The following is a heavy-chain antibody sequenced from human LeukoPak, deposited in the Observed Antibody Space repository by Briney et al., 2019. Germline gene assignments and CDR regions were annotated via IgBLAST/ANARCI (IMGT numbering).Heavy chain of an antibody. Sequence: GGSLRLSCAVSGFTFSSYAMNWVRQAPGKGLEWVSCISSSSTYIYYADSVKGRFTISRDNSKNTLYLQMNSLRAEDTAVYYCARDGEDSSGYTYYYYGMDVWGQGTTVTVSS. J-gene: IGHJ6*02. D-gene: IGHD3-22*01. V-gene: IGHV3-21*01. CDR3: ARDGEDSSGYTYYYYGMDV. CDR2: ISSSSTYI. CDR1: GFTFSSYA.